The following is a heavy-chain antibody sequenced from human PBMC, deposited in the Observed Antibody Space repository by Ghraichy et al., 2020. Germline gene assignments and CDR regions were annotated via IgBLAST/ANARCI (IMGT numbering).Heavy chain of an antibody. D-gene: IGHD4-17*01. Sequence: ASVKVSCKASGYTFTSYDINWVRQATGQGLEWMGWMNPNSGNTGYAQKFQGRVTMTRNTSISTAYMELSSLRSEDTAVYYCARSRDGDLLYYYYGMDVWGQGTTVTVSS. CDR2: MNPNSGNT. CDR3: ARSRDGDLLYYYYGMDV. V-gene: IGHV1-8*01. J-gene: IGHJ6*01. CDR1: GYTFTSYD.